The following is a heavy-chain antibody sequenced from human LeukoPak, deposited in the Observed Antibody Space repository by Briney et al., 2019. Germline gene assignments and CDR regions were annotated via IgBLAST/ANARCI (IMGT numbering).Heavy chain of an antibody. V-gene: IGHV4-38-2*02. CDR2: IYHSGST. D-gene: IGHD4-23*01. CDR3: ARLDYGGTHGDY. Sequence: PSETLSLTCTVSGYSISSGYYWGWIRQPPGKGLELIGSIYHSGSTYYNPSLKSRVTISVDTSKNQFSLKLSSVTAADTAVYYCARLDYGGTHGDYWGQGTLVTVSS. J-gene: IGHJ4*02. CDR1: GYSISSGYY.